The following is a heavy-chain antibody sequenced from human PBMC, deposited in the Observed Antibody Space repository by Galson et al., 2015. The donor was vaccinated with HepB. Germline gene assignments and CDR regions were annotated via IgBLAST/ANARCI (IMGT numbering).Heavy chain of an antibody. J-gene: IGHJ4*02. D-gene: IGHD6-19*01. Sequence: SVKVSCKASEYTFTNYAMNWVRQAPGQGLEWMEWINTNTGNPTYAQGFTGRFVFSLDTSVSTAYLQISSLKAEDTAVYYCARESVAGLIDYWGQGTLVTVSS. CDR2: INTNTGNP. CDR1: EYTFTNYA. CDR3: ARESVAGLIDY. V-gene: IGHV7-4-1*02.